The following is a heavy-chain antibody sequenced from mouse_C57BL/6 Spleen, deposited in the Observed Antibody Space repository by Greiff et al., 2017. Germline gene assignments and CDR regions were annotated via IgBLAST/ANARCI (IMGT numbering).Heavy chain of an antibody. D-gene: IGHD2-1*01. V-gene: IGHV1-42*01. CDR3: ARSPLYYGNYTFAY. J-gene: IGHJ3*01. Sequence: EVQLVESGPELVKPGASVKISCKASGYSFTGYYMNWVKQSPEKSLEWIGEINPSTGGTTYNQKFKAKATLTVDKSSSTAYMQLKSLTSEDSAVYYCARSPLYYGNYTFAYWGQGTLVTVSA. CDR2: INPSTGGT. CDR1: GYSFTGYY.